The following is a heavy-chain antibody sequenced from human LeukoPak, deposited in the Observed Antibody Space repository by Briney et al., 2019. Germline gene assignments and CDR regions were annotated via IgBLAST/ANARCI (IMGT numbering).Heavy chain of an antibody. CDR3: PRALSYGWYYFDY. Sequence: PGGSLRLSCAASGFIFSSYAMSWVRQAPGKGLEWVSAISGSGGSTYYADSVKGRFTISRDNSKNTLYLQMNSLRAEDTAVYYCPRALSYGWYYFDYWGQGTLVTVSS. CDR2: ISGSGGST. V-gene: IGHV3-23*01. J-gene: IGHJ4*02. CDR1: GFIFSSYA. D-gene: IGHD5-18*01.